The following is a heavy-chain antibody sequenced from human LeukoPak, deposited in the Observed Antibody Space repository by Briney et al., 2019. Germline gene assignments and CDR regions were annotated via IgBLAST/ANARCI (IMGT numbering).Heavy chain of an antibody. J-gene: IGHJ5*02. V-gene: IGHV4-39*01. D-gene: IGHD6-19*01. Sequence: PSETLSLTCSVSGGPIRSNNYYWAWIRQPPGKGLEWIGSIYNSATPYYNPSLKSRVTISADMSKNQFSLRLPSVTAADTATYYCARHVSRSRLGGWLDPWGQGALVTVSS. CDR1: GGPIRSNNYY. CDR2: IYNSATP. CDR3: ARHVSRSRLGGWLDP.